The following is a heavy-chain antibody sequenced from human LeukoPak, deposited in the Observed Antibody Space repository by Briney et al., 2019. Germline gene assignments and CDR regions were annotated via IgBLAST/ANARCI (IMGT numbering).Heavy chain of an antibody. Sequence: PGGSLRLSFAASGFTFSSYSMNWVRQAPGKGLEWVSSISSSSIYIYYADSVKGRFTISRDNAKNSLYLQMNSLRAEDTAVYYCARDLGRSEAGGRNWFDHWGQGTLVTVSS. D-gene: IGHD6-13*01. J-gene: IGHJ5*02. V-gene: IGHV3-21*01. CDR1: GFTFSSYS. CDR3: ARDLGRSEAGGRNWFDH. CDR2: ISSSSIYI.